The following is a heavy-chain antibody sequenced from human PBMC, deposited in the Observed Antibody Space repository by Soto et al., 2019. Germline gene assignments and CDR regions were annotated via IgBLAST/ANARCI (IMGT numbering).Heavy chain of an antibody. CDR3: ARGYSSGYYDS. J-gene: IGHJ4*02. Sequence: QVQLVQSGAEVKKPGASVKVACEASGDTSTIYGCTCVRQARGQGLEWMGWISTYNGNTNYAQKLQGRVTVTTDTSTNTAYLELRSLRSDDTAVYHCARGYSSGYYDSWVQGTLVTVSS. CDR2: ISTYNGNT. CDR1: GDTSTIYG. V-gene: IGHV1-18*01. D-gene: IGHD6-19*01.